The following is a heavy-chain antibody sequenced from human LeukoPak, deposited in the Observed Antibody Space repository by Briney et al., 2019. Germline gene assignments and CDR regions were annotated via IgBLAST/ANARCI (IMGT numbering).Heavy chain of an antibody. CDR1: GFTFSSYS. V-gene: IGHV3-21*01. D-gene: IGHD4-23*01. CDR3: ARGRSYGGNPPHAFDI. Sequence: PGGSLRLSCAASGFTFSSYSMTWVRQAPGKGLEWVSSISSSSSYIYYADSVKGRFTISRDNAKNSLYLQMNSLRAEDTAVYYCARGRSYGGNPPHAFDIWGQGTMVTVSS. CDR2: ISSSSSYI. J-gene: IGHJ3*02.